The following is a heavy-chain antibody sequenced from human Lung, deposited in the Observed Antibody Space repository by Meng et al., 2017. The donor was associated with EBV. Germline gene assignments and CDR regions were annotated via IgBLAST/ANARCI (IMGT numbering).Heavy chain of an antibody. V-gene: IGHV1-18*01. CDR3: ARDLPGGTKGTWLDL. CDR1: GYIFNNYG. Sequence: QVQLVQSGAEVKKPGASVKVAFKDSGYIFNNYGVSWVRQAPGQGPEWMGWISAYNGNTNYAQNFQGRFTMTTDTSTSTAYMELRSLRSDDTAVYYCARDLPGGTKGTWLDLWGQGTLVTVSS. D-gene: IGHD1-14*01. J-gene: IGHJ5*02. CDR2: ISAYNGNT.